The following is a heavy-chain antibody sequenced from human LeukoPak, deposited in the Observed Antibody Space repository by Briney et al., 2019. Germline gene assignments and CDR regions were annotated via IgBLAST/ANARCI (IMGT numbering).Heavy chain of an antibody. CDR1: GYSFTCYW. CDR3: ARSPTNFNQYCSGDSCYSPGAY. D-gene: IGHD2-15*01. V-gene: IGHV5-51*01. CDR2: IYPGDSDT. Sequence: GESLKISCKGSGYSFTCYWIGWVRQMPGKGLEWMGIIYPGDSDTRYSPSFQGQVTISADKSISTAYLQWSSLKASDTAMYYCARSPTNFNQYCSGDSCYSPGAYWGQGTLVTVSS. J-gene: IGHJ4*02.